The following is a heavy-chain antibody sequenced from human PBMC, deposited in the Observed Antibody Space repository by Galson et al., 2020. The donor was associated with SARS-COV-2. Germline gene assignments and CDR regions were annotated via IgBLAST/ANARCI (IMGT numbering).Heavy chain of an antibody. CDR1: GFMFSNFA. V-gene: IGHV3-23*01. J-gene: IGHJ4*02. CDR2: ISDSGYKI. D-gene: IGHD6-13*01. Sequence: GGSLRLSCAASGFMFSNFAMSWVRQAPGKGLEWVSGISDSGYKIYYANSVKGRVTISRDNSKNTVFLQMNSLRAEDTAIYYCAKDGYSSSWYYFDLWGQGILVTVSS. CDR3: AKDGYSSSWYYFDL.